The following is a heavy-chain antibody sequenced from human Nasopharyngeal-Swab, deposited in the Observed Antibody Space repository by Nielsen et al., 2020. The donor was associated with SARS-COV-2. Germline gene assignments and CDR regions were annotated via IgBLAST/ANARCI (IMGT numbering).Heavy chain of an antibody. CDR2: IYHSGNT. CDR1: GGSISSSNR. V-gene: IGHV4-4*02. CDR3: ARDRVVVSIYYGMDV. J-gene: IGHJ6*02. D-gene: IGHD3-22*01. Sequence: SETLTLTCAASGGSISSSNRWSWVRQPPGKGLEWIGEIYHSGNTNYNPSLKSRVTISVDKSKNQFSLKLSSVTAADTAVYYCARDRVVVSIYYGMDVWGQGTTVTVSS.